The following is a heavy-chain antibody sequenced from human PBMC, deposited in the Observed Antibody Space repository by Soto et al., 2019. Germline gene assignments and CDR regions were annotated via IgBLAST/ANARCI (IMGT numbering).Heavy chain of an antibody. CDR1: GFTFSSYW. D-gene: IGHD6-19*01. V-gene: IGHV3-74*01. CDR3: ARWLAVAGTGFAY. CDR2: INSDGSST. Sequence: EVQLVESGGGLVQPGGSLRLSCAASGFTFSSYWMHWVRQAPGKGLVWVSRINSDGSSTSYADSVKGRFTISRDNAKSTPYRQMNSLRADDTSVYYCARWLAVAGTGFAYWGQGTLVTVSS. J-gene: IGHJ4*02.